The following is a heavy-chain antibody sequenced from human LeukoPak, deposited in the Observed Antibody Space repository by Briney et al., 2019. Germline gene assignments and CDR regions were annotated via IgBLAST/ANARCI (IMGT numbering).Heavy chain of an antibody. CDR1: GGSISSSSYY. D-gene: IGHD6-19*01. CDR3: TRGSGWYIY. CDR2: MYTSGSI. V-gene: IGHV4-39*07. Sequence: PSETLSLTCTVSGGSISSSSYYWGWIRQPPGKGLEWIGSMYTSGSIDYNPSLKSRVTMSVDTSKNQFSLRLSSVTAADTAVYYCTRGSGWYIYWGQGTLVTVSS. J-gene: IGHJ4*02.